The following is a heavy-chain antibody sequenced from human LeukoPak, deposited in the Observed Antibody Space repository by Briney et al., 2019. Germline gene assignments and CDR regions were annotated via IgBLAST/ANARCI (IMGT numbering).Heavy chain of an antibody. CDR3: AKSNLAVYYFDY. J-gene: IGHJ4*02. CDR1: GFTFSSYG. Sequence: GGSLRLSCAASGFTFSSYGMHWVRQAPGKGLEWVAVISYDGSNKYYADSVKGRFTISRDNSKNTLYLQMNSLRAEDTAVYYCAKSNLAVYYFDYWGQGTLVTVSS. CDR2: ISYDGSNK. V-gene: IGHV3-30*18. D-gene: IGHD1-14*01.